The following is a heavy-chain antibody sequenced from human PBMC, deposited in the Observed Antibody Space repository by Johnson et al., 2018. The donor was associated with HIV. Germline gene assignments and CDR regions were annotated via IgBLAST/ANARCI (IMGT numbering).Heavy chain of an antibody. CDR3: APLGDAFDI. CDR1: GFTFSSYA. D-gene: IGHD7-27*01. CDR2: ISYDGSNK. J-gene: IGHJ3*02. V-gene: IGHV3-30-3*01. Sequence: QVQLVESGGGVVQPGRSLRLSCAASGFTFSSYAMHWVSQAPGKGLEWVAVISYDGSNKYYADSVKGRFTISRDNSKNTLYLQMNSLRAEDTAVYYCAPLGDAFDIWGQGTMVTVSS.